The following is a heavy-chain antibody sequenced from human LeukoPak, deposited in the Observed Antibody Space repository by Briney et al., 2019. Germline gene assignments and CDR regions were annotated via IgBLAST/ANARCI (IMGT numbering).Heavy chain of an antibody. CDR1: GGTFSSYA. CDR3: ARGPLGVRGVMGY. D-gene: IGHD3-10*01. V-gene: IGHV1-69*01. Sequence: SVKVSCKASGGTFSSYAISWVRQAPGQGFEWMGGIIPIFGTANYAQKFQGRVTITADESTSTAYMELSSLRSEDTAVYYCARGPLGVRGVMGYWGQGTLVTVSS. CDR2: IIPIFGTA. J-gene: IGHJ4*02.